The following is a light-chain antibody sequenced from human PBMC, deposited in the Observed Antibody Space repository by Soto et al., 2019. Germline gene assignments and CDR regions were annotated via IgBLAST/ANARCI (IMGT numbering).Light chain of an antibody. J-gene: IGKJ1*01. V-gene: IGKV2-30*01. Sequence: DVVLTQSPLSLPVNFGQPASISCRSSKSLVYSDGNTHLSWFHQRPGQSPRRLIYRVSSRDSGVPDRCTGSGSGTDFKLEISMVEAEDVGIYFFTQCTDWPRTFGQGTKVEGK. CDR1: KSLVYSDGNTH. CDR3: TQCTDWPRT. CDR2: RVS.